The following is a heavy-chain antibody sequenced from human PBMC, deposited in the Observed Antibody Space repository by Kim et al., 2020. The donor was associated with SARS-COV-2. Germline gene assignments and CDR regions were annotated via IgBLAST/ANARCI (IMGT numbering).Heavy chain of an antibody. V-gene: IGHV4-31*03. Sequence: SETLSLTCTVSGGSISSGGYYWSWIRQHPGKGLEWIGYIYYSGSTYYNPSLKSRVTISVDTSKNQFSLKLSSVTAADTAVYYCVGFGDRLDDDAFDIWGQGTMVTVSS. CDR3: VGFGDRLDDDAFDI. CDR2: IYYSGST. CDR1: GGSISSGGYY. J-gene: IGHJ3*02. D-gene: IGHD3-10*01.